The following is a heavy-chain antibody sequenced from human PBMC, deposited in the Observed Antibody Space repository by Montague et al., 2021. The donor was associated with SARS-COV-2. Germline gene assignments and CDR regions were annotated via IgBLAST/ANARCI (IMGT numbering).Heavy chain of an antibody. CDR2: IYTSGST. CDR3: ARAGVGTMVRGVVPAYYNYGMDV. D-gene: IGHD3-10*01. Sequence: TLSLTCTVSGGSISSGSYYWSWIRQPAGKGLEWIVRIYTSGSTNYNPSLKSRVTISVDTSKNQFSMKLSSVTAADTAVYYCARAGVGTMVRGVVPAYYNYGMDVWGQGTTVTVSS. V-gene: IGHV4-61*02. CDR1: GGSISSGSYY. J-gene: IGHJ6*02.